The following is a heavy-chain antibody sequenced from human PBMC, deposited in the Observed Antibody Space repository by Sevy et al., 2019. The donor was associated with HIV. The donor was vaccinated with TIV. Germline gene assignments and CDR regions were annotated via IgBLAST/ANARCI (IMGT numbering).Heavy chain of an antibody. D-gene: IGHD3-3*01. V-gene: IGHV1-69*13. Sequence: ASVKVSCKASGGTFSSYAINWVRQAPGQGLEWMGGIISIFGTANYSQKFQGRVTITADESTSKAYMELSSPRSEDTAVYYCARESRYYDFWSGYYSHYYYYGMDVWGQGTTVTVSS. CDR3: ARESRYYDFWSGYYSHYYYYGMDV. CDR1: GGTFSSYA. CDR2: IISIFGTA. J-gene: IGHJ6*02.